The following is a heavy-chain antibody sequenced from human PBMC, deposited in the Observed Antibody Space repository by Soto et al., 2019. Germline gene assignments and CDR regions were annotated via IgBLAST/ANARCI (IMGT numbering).Heavy chain of an antibody. Sequence: PGESLKISCKGSGYSFTSYWIGWVRQMPGKGLEWMGIIYPGDSDTRYSPSFQGQVTISADKSISTAYLQWSSLKASDTAMYYCARRGYCSGGSCKHPFDYWGQGTLVTVSS. CDR3: ARRGYCSGGSCKHPFDY. D-gene: IGHD2-15*01. CDR1: GYSFTSYW. CDR2: IYPGDSDT. V-gene: IGHV5-51*01. J-gene: IGHJ4*02.